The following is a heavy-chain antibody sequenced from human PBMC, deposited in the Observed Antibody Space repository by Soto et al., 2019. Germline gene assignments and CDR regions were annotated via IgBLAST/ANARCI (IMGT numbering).Heavy chain of an antibody. Sequence: QVQLVQSGAELKKPGASVKVSCKASGYTFSNYDMKWVRQATGQGPEWIGWVNPNNGDTGYAQKFQGRVTLTTDISTTTAYMELTSLRSEDTAIYYCAKVSRKGSAIDLDYWGQGTLITVSS. CDR2: VNPNNGDT. V-gene: IGHV1-8*01. CDR1: GYTFSNYD. CDR3: AKVSRKGSAIDLDY. D-gene: IGHD3-10*01. J-gene: IGHJ4*02.